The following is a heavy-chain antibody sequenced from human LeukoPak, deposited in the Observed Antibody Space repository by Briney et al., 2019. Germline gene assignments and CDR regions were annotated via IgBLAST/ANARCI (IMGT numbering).Heavy chain of an antibody. CDR3: ARDRLTMVRGAPDNYYYYYGMDV. V-gene: IGHV3-66*01. D-gene: IGHD3-10*01. CDR1: GFTFSSNY. Sequence: GGSLRLSCAASGFTFSSNYMSWVRQAPGKGLEWVSVIYSGGSTYYADSVKGRFTISRDNSKNTLYLQMNSLRAEDTAVYYCARDRLTMVRGAPDNYYYYYGMDVWGQGTTVTVSS. CDR2: IYSGGST. J-gene: IGHJ6*02.